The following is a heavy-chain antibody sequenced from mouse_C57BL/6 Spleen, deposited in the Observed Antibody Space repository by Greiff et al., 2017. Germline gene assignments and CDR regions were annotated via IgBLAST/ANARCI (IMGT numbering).Heavy chain of an antibody. J-gene: IGHJ3*01. Sequence: VQLQQPGAELVMPGASVKLSCKASGYTFTSYWMPWVKQRPGPGLEWIGEVDPSDSYTNYNQKFKGKSTLTVDKSSSTSYMQLSSLTSEDSAVYYCARGGNYQFAYWGQGTLVTVSA. CDR2: VDPSDSYT. D-gene: IGHD2-1*01. CDR1: GYTFTSYW. CDR3: ARGGNYQFAY. V-gene: IGHV1-69*01.